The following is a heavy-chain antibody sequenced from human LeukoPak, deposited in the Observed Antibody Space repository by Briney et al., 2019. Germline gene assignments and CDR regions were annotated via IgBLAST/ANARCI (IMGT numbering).Heavy chain of an antibody. J-gene: IGHJ4*02. CDR1: GGSISIYY. Sequence: SETLSLTCTVSGGSISIYYWSWIRQSPGKGLEWIGYIYNSGSTYYNPSLKSRVTISVDTSKNQFSLRLSSVTAADAAVYYCVRDRELNYWGQGTLVTVSS. D-gene: IGHD1-26*01. CDR3: VRDRELNY. V-gene: IGHV4-59*01. CDR2: IYNSGST.